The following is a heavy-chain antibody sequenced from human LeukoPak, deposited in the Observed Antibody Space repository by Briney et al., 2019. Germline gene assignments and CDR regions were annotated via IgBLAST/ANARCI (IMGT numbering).Heavy chain of an antibody. J-gene: IGHJ6*02. V-gene: IGHV1-2*04. CDR2: INPNSGGT. CDR1: GYTFTGYY. CDR3: ARERITMARGYYYYYGMDV. Sequence: ASVKVSCKASGYTFTGYYMHWVRQAPGQGLEWMGWINPNSGGTNYAQKFQGWVTTTRDTSISTAYMELSRLRSDDTAVYYCARERITMARGYYYYYGMDVWGQGTTVTVSS. D-gene: IGHD3-10*01.